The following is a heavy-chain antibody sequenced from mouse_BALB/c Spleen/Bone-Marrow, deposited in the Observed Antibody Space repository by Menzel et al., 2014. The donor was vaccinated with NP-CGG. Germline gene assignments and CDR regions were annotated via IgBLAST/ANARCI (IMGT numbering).Heavy chain of an antibody. D-gene: IGHD1-1*01. V-gene: IGHV1-77*01. CDR1: GYTFTDYG. J-gene: IGHJ2*01. Sequence: QVQLEQPKPELVKPWASAEMAFKASGYTFTDYGISWVKQRTGQGLEWIGEIYPGSGSTYYNEKFKGKATLAADKSANTAYMQLSSLTSEDSAVYFCDYYGSSYFDYWGQGTTLTVSS. CDR2: IYPGSGST. CDR3: DYYGSSYFDY.